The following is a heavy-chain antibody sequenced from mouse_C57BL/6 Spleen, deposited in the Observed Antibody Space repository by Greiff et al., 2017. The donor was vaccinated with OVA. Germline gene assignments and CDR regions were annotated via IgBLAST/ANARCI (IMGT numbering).Heavy chain of an antibody. J-gene: IGHJ4*01. CDR2: IYPGDGDT. CDR3: ARGEDDYDGPEGDY. Sequence: QVQLQQSGAELVKPGASVKISCKASGYAFSSYWMNWVKQRPGKGLEWIGQIYPGDGDTNYNGKFKGKATLTADKSSSTAYMQLSSLTSEDSAVYFCARGEDDYDGPEGDYWGQGTSVTVSS. D-gene: IGHD2-4*01. V-gene: IGHV1-80*01. CDR1: GYAFSSYW.